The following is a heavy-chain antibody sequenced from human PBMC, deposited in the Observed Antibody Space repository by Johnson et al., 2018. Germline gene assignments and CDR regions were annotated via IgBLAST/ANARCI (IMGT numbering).Heavy chain of an antibody. CDR3: SRNAGSYSNDN. CDR1: GFTFSDYA. Sequence: VQLQESGGGLVQXGGSLKLSCAASGFTFSDYAMHWVRQAPGEGLEWVGRIRSKVNSYATAYGASVKGRFTISRDDSKNTAYLQMNSLKTEDTAVYYCSRNAGSYSNDNWGQGTLVTVSS. J-gene: IGHJ4*02. CDR2: IRSKVNSYAT. D-gene: IGHD1-26*01. V-gene: IGHV3-73*02.